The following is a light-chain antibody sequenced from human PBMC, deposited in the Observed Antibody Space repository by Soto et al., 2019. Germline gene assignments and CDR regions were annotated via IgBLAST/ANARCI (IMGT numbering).Light chain of an antibody. CDR1: QSISTW. J-gene: IGKJ1*01. V-gene: IGKV1-5*01. CDR3: QQYKSFSPWA. CDR2: DAS. Sequence: DIHMTRSPSTLSASVGDRVTITCRASQSISTWLAWYQQKPGKAPKVLIYDASTLESGVPSRFSGSGSGTEFTLTISSLQTDDFATYYCQQYKSFSPWAFGQGTKVEIK.